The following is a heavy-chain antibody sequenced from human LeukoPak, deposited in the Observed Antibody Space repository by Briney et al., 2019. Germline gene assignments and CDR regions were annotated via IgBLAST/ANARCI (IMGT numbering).Heavy chain of an antibody. Sequence: GESLKISCKGSGYSFTSYWIGWVRQMPGKGLEWMGIIYPGDSDTRYSPSFQGQVTISDDKSSSTAYLQWSSLKASDTAMYYCARQDDSSGYPVLYYFDYWGQGTLVTVSS. D-gene: IGHD3-22*01. J-gene: IGHJ4*02. CDR2: IYPGDSDT. CDR3: ARQDDSSGYPVLYYFDY. CDR1: GYSFTSYW. V-gene: IGHV5-51*01.